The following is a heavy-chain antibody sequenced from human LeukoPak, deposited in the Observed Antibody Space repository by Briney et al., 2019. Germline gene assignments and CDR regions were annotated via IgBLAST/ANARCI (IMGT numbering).Heavy chain of an antibody. CDR3: ANGITRLD. J-gene: IGHJ4*02. D-gene: IGHD1-14*01. V-gene: IGHV3-30*18. CDR1: GFTFSSYG. CDR2: ISYDGSNK. Sequence: PGGSLRLSCAASGFTFSSYGMHWVRQAPGKGLEWVAVISYDGSNKYYADSVKGRFTLSRDNSKNTLYLQMNSLRAEDTAVYYCANGITRLDWGQGTLVTVSS.